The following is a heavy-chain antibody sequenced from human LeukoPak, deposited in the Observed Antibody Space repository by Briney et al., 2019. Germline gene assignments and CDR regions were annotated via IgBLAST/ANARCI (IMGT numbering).Heavy chain of an antibody. J-gene: IGHJ4*02. Sequence: ASVKVSCKASGYTFTSYYMHWVRQAPGQGLEWMGWINTNTGNPTYAQGFTGRFVFSLDTSVSTAYLQISSLKAEDTAVYYCARDDEYSSSSNYLDYWGQGTLVTVSS. V-gene: IGHV7-4-1*02. CDR2: INTNTGNP. D-gene: IGHD6-6*01. CDR3: ARDDEYSSSSNYLDY. CDR1: GYTFTSYY.